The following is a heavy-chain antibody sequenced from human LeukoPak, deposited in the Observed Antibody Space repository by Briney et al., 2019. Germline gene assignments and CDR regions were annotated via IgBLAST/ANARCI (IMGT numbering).Heavy chain of an antibody. CDR1: GGSISSYY. D-gene: IGHD4-23*01. CDR3: ARDVYGGGSCDAFDV. J-gene: IGHJ3*01. Sequence: SEALSLTCTVSGGSISSYYWSWIRQPAGMGLERIGRIYSSGNTNYNPSLKSRVTMSVDTSKNQFSLKLSSVTAADTAVYYCARDVYGGGSCDAFDVWRQGTMVTVSS. CDR2: IYSSGNT. V-gene: IGHV4-4*07.